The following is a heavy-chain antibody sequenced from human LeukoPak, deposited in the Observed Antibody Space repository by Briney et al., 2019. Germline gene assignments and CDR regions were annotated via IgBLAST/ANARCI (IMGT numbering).Heavy chain of an antibody. J-gene: IGHJ4*02. CDR1: GGTFSSYA. Sequence: SVKVSCKASGGTFSSYAISWVRQAPGQELEWMGRIIPILGIANYAQKFQGSVTITADKSTSTAYKELSSLRSEDTAVYYCAREASEYSGYVGYWGQGTLVTVSS. D-gene: IGHD5-12*01. CDR3: AREASEYSGYVGY. CDR2: IIPILGIA. V-gene: IGHV1-69*04.